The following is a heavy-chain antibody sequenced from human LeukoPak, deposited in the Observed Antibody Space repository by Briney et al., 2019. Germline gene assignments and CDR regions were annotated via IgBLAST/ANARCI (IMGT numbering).Heavy chain of an antibody. CDR1: GFTFSSYG. CDR3: ARESNSGSYSV. Sequence: GGSLRLSCAASGFTFSSYGMHWVRQAPGKGLEWVAVISYDGSNKYYADSVKGRFTISRDNSKNTLYLQMNSLRSDDTAVYYCARESNSGSYSVWGQGTLVTVSS. J-gene: IGHJ4*02. D-gene: IGHD1-26*01. CDR2: ISYDGSNK. V-gene: IGHV3-30*03.